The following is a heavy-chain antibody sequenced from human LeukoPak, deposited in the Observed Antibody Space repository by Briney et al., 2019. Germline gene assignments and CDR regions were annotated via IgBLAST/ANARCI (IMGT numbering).Heavy chain of an antibody. D-gene: IGHD3-10*02. CDR3: ARDERTVNVFAS. Sequence: SETLSLTCIVSVGSMISYHWCCSRQPAGKGLEWIGRIYTTGSTDYNPSLMSRVTMSVDTSKNQFSLKLRTVTAADTAVYYCARDERTVNVFASWGQGTIVTVSS. V-gene: IGHV4-4*07. CDR2: IYTTGST. CDR1: VGSMISYH. J-gene: IGHJ3*01.